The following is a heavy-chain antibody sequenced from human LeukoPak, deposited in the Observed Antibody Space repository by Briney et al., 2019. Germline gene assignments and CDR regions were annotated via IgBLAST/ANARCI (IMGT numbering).Heavy chain of an antibody. CDR2: ISGSGGST. CDR1: GFSFSTYS. Sequence: PGGSLRLSCAASGFSFSTYSFSWVRQAPGKGLEWVSGISGSGGSTYYADSVKGRFTISRDNSKNTLYLQMNSLRAEDTAVYYCAKDGTGSTTRPAFDYWGQGTLVTVSS. D-gene: IGHD6-13*01. CDR3: AKDGTGSTTRPAFDY. J-gene: IGHJ4*02. V-gene: IGHV3-23*01.